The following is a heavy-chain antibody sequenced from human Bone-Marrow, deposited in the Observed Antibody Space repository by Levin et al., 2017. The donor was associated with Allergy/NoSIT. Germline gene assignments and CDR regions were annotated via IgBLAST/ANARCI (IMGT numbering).Heavy chain of an antibody. D-gene: IGHD6-13*01. CDR1: GFAVGDHY. CDR2: IYSGFGT. CDR3: ARVVSSSLDF. V-gene: IGHV3-53*01. Sequence: QAGGSLRLSCAVSGFAVGDHYMSWVRQPPGKGLEWVSFIYSGFGTYYTDSVKGRFTISRDNSKNTLYLQMNNLRANDTAVYYCARVVSSSLDFWGQGTLVTVSS. J-gene: IGHJ4*02.